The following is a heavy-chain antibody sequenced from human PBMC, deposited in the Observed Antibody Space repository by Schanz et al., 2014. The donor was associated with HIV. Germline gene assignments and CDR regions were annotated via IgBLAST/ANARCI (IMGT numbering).Heavy chain of an antibody. J-gene: IGHJ6*02. D-gene: IGHD1-26*01. CDR3: ARGEVPSLGMDV. CDR1: GYTFINYG. Sequence: QVQLVQSGAEVKKPGASVKVSCKASGYTFINYGITWVRQAPGQGLEWMGWISGYNGNTNYAQKFQGRVTMTRDTSTSTAFMELRSLRSDDTAVYYCARGEVPSLGMDVWGQGTTVTVSS. V-gene: IGHV1-18*01. CDR2: ISGYNGNT.